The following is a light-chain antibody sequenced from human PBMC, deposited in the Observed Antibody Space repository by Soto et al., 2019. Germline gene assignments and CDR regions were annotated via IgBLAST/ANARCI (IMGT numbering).Light chain of an antibody. J-gene: IGLJ3*02. CDR3: GTWDNSLTGVV. Sequence: QSVLTQPPSVSAAPGQKVTISCSGTRSNIGNNYVSWYQHFPGTAPKLLIYDNNKRPSGIPDRFSGSKSGTTATLDITGLQTGDEADYYCGTWDNSLTGVVFGGGTKVTVL. V-gene: IGLV1-51*01. CDR1: RSNIGNNY. CDR2: DNN.